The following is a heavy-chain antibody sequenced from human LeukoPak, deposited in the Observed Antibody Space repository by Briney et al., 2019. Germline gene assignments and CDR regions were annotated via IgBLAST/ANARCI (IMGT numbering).Heavy chain of an antibody. V-gene: IGHV4-30-4*01. J-gene: IGHJ4*02. Sequence: SETLSLTCTVSGGSISSGDYYWSWIRQPPGKGLEWIGYIYYSGSTYYNPSLKSRVTISVDTSKNQFSLKLSSVTAADTAVYYCARVMFCSGGSCPGDYWGQGTLLTVSS. D-gene: IGHD2-15*01. CDR3: ARVMFCSGGSCPGDY. CDR1: GGSISSGDYY. CDR2: IYYSGST.